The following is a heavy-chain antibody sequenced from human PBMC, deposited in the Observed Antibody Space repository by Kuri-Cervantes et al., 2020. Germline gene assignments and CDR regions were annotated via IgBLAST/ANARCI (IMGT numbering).Heavy chain of an antibody. CDR2: ISAYNGDT. J-gene: IGHJ6*03. D-gene: IGHD2-2*01. CDR1: GYTFTSYG. CDR3: ARAVMYQLLWHYMDV. Sequence: ASVKVSCKASGYTFTSYGISWVRQAPGQGLEWMGWISAYNGDTNYAQKLQGRVTMTTDTSTSTAYMELRSLRSDDTAVYYCARAVMYQLLWHYMDVWGKGTTVTVSS. V-gene: IGHV1-18*01.